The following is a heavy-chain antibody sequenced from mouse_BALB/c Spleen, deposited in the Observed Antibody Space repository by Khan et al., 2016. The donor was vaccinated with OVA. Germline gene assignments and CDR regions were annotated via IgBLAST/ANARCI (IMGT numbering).Heavy chain of an antibody. D-gene: IGHD2-4*01. CDR2: IWSAGST. CDR1: GFSLTNYS. J-gene: IGHJ3*01. Sequence: QVQLKQSGPGLVQPSQSLSITCTVSGFSLTNYSVHWVRQSPGKGLEWLGVIWSAGSTDYNAAFISRLTISKDNSRSHVFFKMNSLQPNDTAIYXVARSGYDYGRGALFAYWGQGTLVTVSA. V-gene: IGHV2-2*02. CDR3: ARSGYDYGRGALFAY.